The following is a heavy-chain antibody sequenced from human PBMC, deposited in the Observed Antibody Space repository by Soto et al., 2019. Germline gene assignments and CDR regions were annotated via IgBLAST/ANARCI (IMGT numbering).Heavy chain of an antibody. Sequence: SETLSLTCTVSGGSISSGGYYWSWIRQHPGKGLEWIGYIYYSGSTYYNPSLKSRVTISVDTSKNQFSLKLSSVTTADTAVYYCARVNDPDCSGGSCYLSQPSFDYWGQGTLVTVSS. CDR2: IYYSGST. D-gene: IGHD2-15*01. V-gene: IGHV4-31*03. J-gene: IGHJ4*02. CDR1: GGSISSGGYY. CDR3: ARVNDPDCSGGSCYLSQPSFDY.